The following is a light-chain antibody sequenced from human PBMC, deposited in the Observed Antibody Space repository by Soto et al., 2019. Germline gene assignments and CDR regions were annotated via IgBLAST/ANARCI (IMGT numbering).Light chain of an antibody. V-gene: IGLV4-60*02. CDR1: SGHSDYA. CDR3: ETWDSKTHV. J-gene: IGLJ1*01. CDR2: LEGSGKY. Sequence: QLVLTQSSSASASLGSSVKFTCTLSSGHSDYAIAWHQHQPGKAPRYLMKLEGSGKYNKESGVPDRFSGSSSGADRYLTISXLXFXXEADYYCETWDSKTHVFGTGTKLTVL.